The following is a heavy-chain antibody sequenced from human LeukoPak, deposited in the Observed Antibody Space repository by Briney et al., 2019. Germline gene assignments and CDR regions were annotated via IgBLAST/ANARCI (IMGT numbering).Heavy chain of an antibody. D-gene: IGHD2-15*01. J-gene: IGHJ4*02. Sequence: GASVKVSCKASGGTFSSYAISWVRQAPGQGLEWTGGIIPIFGTANYAQEFQGRVTITTDESTSTAYMELSSLRSEDTAVYYCASSRCSGGSCYRFDYWGQGTLVTVSS. CDR2: IIPIFGTA. CDR3: ASSRCSGGSCYRFDY. V-gene: IGHV1-69*05. CDR1: GGTFSSYA.